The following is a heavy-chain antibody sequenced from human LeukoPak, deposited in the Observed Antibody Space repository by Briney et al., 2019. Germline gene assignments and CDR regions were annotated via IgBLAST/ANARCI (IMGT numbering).Heavy chain of an antibody. CDR1: GFTFSSYW. CDR3: TRDFPVAGTYYFDY. CDR2: VNSDESTT. D-gene: IGHD6-19*01. Sequence: GGSLRLSCAASGFTFSSYWMHWVRQAPGKGLVWVSRVNSDESTTRYADSVKGRFTISRDNAKNTLYLQMNSLRDEDSALYYCTRDFPVAGTYYFDYWGQGTLVTVSS. V-gene: IGHV3-74*01. J-gene: IGHJ4*02.